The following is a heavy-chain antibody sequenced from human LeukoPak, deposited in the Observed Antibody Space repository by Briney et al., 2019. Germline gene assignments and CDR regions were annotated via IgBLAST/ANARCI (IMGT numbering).Heavy chain of an antibody. CDR1: GFTFSRYW. CDR3: AKGAHFDWLLNY. D-gene: IGHD3-9*01. Sequence: GGSLRLSCAASGFTFSRYWMHWVRQAPGKGLMWVSRISPDGSTTLYADSVKGRFTISRDNSKSTLYLQMNSLRVDDTAVYYCAKGAHFDWLLNYWGQGTLVTVSS. J-gene: IGHJ4*02. CDR2: ISPDGSTT. V-gene: IGHV3-74*03.